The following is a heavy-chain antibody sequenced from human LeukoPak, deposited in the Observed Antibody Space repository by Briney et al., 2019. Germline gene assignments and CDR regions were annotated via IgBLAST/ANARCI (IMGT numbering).Heavy chain of an antibody. CDR3: AREVVATITYSDY. CDR2: IYHSGST. CDR1: GYSNSSGYY. J-gene: IGHJ4*02. V-gene: IGHV4-38-2*02. D-gene: IGHD5-12*01. Sequence: SETLSLTCAVSGYSNSSGYYWGFIRQPPGKGLEWIGSIYHSGSTYYNPSLKSRVTISVDTSENQFSLKLSSVTAADTAVYYCAREVVATITYSDYWGQGTLVTVSS.